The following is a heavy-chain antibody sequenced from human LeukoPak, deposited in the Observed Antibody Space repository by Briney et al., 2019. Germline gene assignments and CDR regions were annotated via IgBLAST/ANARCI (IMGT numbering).Heavy chain of an antibody. CDR3: APGGATGGRFEY. V-gene: IGHV3-7*01. D-gene: IGHD1-1*01. Sequence: GGSLRLSCVVSGFTLSWSTMTWVRQVPGKGPEWVSKMKEDGSETQYVDSAKGRFTISRDNAKDSLYLQMNSLIVEYTDVYYCAPGGATGGRFEYWGEGALVTVSS. CDR1: GFTLSWST. J-gene: IGHJ4*02. CDR2: MKEDGSET.